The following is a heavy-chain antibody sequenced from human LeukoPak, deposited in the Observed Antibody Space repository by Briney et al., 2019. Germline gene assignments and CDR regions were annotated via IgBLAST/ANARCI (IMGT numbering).Heavy chain of an antibody. CDR1: GFTFSTYT. CDR2: ISSSGRYI. J-gene: IGHJ4*02. Sequence: PGGSLRLSCAASGFTFSTYTMNWVRQAPGKGLEWVSSISSSGRYIYYADSLKGRFTISRDNAKNRLYLQMNSLGAEDTAVYYCASTIGSAGTQYWGQETLVTVSS. D-gene: IGHD6-13*01. V-gene: IGHV3-21*01. CDR3: ASTIGSAGTQY.